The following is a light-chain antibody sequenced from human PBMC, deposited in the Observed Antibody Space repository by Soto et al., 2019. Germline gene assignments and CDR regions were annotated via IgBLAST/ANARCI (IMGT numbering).Light chain of an antibody. J-gene: IGLJ2*01. CDR3: CSYTSSRTLV. V-gene: IGLV2-14*01. Sequence: QSVLTQPASVSGSPGQSITISCTGTRSDVGGYNYVSWYQQHPGKAPKLMIYEISNRPSGVSNRFSGSKSGNTASLTISGLQAEDEADYFCCSYTSSRTLVFGGGTKVTVL. CDR1: RSDVGGYNY. CDR2: EIS.